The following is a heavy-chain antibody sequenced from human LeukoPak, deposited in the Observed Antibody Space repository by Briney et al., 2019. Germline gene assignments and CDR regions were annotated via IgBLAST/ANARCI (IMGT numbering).Heavy chain of an antibody. D-gene: IGHD3-3*01. J-gene: IGHJ4*02. CDR3: ARDRRILEWLFTFDY. Sequence: ASVKVSCKASGYTFTSYGISWVRQAPGQGLDWMGWISAYNGNTNYAQKVQGRVTMTTDTSTSTAYMELRSLRSDDTAVYYCARDRRILEWLFTFDYWGQGTLVTVSS. CDR2: ISAYNGNT. V-gene: IGHV1-18*01. CDR1: GYTFTSYG.